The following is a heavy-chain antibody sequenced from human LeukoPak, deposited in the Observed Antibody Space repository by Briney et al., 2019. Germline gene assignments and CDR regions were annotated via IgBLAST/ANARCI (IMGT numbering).Heavy chain of an antibody. D-gene: IGHD3-22*01. V-gene: IGHV5-51*01. CDR1: GYSFTSYW. CDR3: ARPPFDSSGYYPLQH. J-gene: IGHJ1*01. Sequence: RGESLKISCKGSGYSFTSYWIGWVRQMPGKGLEWMGIIYPGDSDTRYSPSFQGQVTISADKSISTAYPQWSSLKASDTAMYYCARPPFDSSGYYPLQHWGQGTLVTVSS. CDR2: IYPGDSDT.